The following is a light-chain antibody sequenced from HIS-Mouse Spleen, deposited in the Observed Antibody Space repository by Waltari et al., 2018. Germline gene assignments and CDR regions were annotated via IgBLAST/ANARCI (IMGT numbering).Light chain of an antibody. CDR3: YSTDSSGNHRV. CDR1: PLSKQY. J-gene: IGLJ2*01. V-gene: IGLV3-10*01. CDR2: EDS. Sequence: SYELTQPPSVSVSPGQTARITCSGNPLSKQYAYWYQQKSRQAPVLVIYEDSNRPSGIPERFSGSSSGTMATLTISGAQVEDEADYYCYSTDSSGNHRVFGGGTKLTVL.